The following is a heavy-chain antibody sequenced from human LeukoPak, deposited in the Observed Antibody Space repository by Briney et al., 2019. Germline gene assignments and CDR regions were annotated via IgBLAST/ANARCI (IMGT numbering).Heavy chain of an antibody. CDR1: GGSISSSSYY. J-gene: IGHJ5*02. Sequence: PSETLSLTCTVSGGSISSSSYYWGWIRQPPGKGLEWIGSIYYSGSTYYNPSLKSRVTISVDTSKNQFSLKLSSGTAADTAVYYCARPSRITMVRGVIGWFDPWGQGTLVTVSS. V-gene: IGHV4-39*01. D-gene: IGHD3-10*01. CDR2: IYYSGST. CDR3: ARPSRITMVRGVIGWFDP.